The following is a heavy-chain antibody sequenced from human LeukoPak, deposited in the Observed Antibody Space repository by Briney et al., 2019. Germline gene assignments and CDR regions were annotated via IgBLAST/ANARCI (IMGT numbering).Heavy chain of an antibody. CDR3: ARHLLWFGELSGGFDY. CDR2: ISGSGGST. J-gene: IGHJ4*02. CDR1: GFTFSSYA. Sequence: GGSVRLSCAASGFTFSSYAMSWVRQAPGKGLEWVSAISGSGGSTYYADSVKGRFTISRDNSRNTLYLQMNSLRAEDTAVYYCARHLLWFGELSGGFDYWGQGTLVTVSS. V-gene: IGHV3-23*01. D-gene: IGHD3-10*01.